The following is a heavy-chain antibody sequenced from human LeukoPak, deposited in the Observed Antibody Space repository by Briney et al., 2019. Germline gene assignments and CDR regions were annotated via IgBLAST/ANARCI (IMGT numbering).Heavy chain of an antibody. V-gene: IGHV3-66*01. CDR1: GFTVTRNY. J-gene: IGHJ6*03. Sequence: GGSLRLSCAVSGFTVTRNYMTWVRQVPGKGLEWVSVMYSDHTTYYADFVQDRFFISRDSSKNMLHLQMNSLRAEDTAVYYCARARYYYGSGSYYTYYYYYYMDVWGKGTTVTISS. CDR3: ARARYYYGSGSYYTYYYYYYMDV. D-gene: IGHD3-10*01. CDR2: MYSDHTT.